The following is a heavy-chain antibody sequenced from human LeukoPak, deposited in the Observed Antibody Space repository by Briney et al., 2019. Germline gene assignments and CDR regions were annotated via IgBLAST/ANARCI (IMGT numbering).Heavy chain of an antibody. D-gene: IGHD3-22*01. CDR3: ARGRRGSGYPVFFDY. CDR1: GFTVSSNY. CDR2: IYSGGST. Sequence: GGSLRLSCAASGFTVSSNYMSWVRQAPGKGLEWVSVIYSGGSTYYADSVKGRFTISRDNSKNTLYLQMNSLRAEDTAVYYCARGRRGSGYPVFFDYWGQGTLVTVSS. J-gene: IGHJ4*02. V-gene: IGHV3-66*01.